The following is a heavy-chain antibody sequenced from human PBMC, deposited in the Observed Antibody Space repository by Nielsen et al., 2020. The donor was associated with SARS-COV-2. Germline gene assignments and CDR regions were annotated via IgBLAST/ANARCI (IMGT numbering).Heavy chain of an antibody. J-gene: IGHJ5*02. V-gene: IGHV3-21*01. CDR1: GFTFSDHY. CDR3: AREIEVRGVIPNWFDP. D-gene: IGHD3-10*01. CDR2: VSTSGTYK. Sequence: GGSLRLSCVASGFTFSDHYMDWVRQAPGMGLEWVSSVSTSGTYKYYADSVKGRFTVSRDDAKDSLYLQMNSLRVEDTAVYYCAREIEVRGVIPNWFDPWGQGTLVTVSA.